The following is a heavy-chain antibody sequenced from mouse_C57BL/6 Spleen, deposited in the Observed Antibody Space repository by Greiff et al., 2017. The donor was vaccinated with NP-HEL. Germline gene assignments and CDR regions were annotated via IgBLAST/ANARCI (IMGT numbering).Heavy chain of an antibody. J-gene: IGHJ3*01. CDR1: GYAFTNYL. D-gene: IGHD4-1*01. CDR2: INPGSGGT. CDR3: AKGLTGDPPFAY. V-gene: IGHV1-54*01. Sequence: QVHVKQSGAELVRPGTSVKVSCKASGYAFTNYLIEWVKQRPGQGLEWIGVINPGSGGTNYIEKFKGKATLTADKSSSTAYMQLSSLTSEDSSVYFCAKGLTGDPPFAYWGQGTLVTVSA.